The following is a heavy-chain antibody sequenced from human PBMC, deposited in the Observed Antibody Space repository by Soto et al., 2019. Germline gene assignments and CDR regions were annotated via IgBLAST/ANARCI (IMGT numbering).Heavy chain of an antibody. CDR1: GFTFSSYW. D-gene: IGHD5-12*01. Sequence: PGGSLRLSCAASGFTFSSYWMHWVRQAPGKGLVWVSRINSDGSSTSYADSVKGRFTISRDNAKNTLYLQMNSLRAEDTAVYYCARDRGGYNYEGDLDYWGQGTLVTVSS. V-gene: IGHV3-74*01. J-gene: IGHJ4*02. CDR2: INSDGSST. CDR3: ARDRGGYNYEGDLDY.